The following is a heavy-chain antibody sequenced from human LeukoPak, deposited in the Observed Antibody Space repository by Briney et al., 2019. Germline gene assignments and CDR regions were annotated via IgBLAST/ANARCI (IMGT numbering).Heavy chain of an antibody. D-gene: IGHD3-3*01. CDR3: AGGAPRYDFWSGYYTEVDY. V-gene: IGHV1-2*02. Sequence: ASVKVSCKASGYTLTGYYMHWVRQAPGQGLEWMGWINPNSGGTNYAQKFQGRVTMTRDTSISTAYMELSRLRSDDTAVYYCAGGAPRYDFWSGYYTEVDYWGQGTLVTVSS. J-gene: IGHJ4*02. CDR2: INPNSGGT. CDR1: GYTLTGYY.